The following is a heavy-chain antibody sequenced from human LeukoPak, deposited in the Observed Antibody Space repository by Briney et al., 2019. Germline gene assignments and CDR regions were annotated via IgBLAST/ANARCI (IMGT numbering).Heavy chain of an antibody. Sequence: GGSLRLSCAASGFTFSSYSMNWVRQAPGKGLEWVSSISSSSYIYYADSVKGRFTISRDNAKNSLYLQMNSLRAEDTAVYYCASGGWNDVSPRGYYYYYMDVWGKGTTVTVSS. D-gene: IGHD1-1*01. J-gene: IGHJ6*03. CDR2: ISSSSYI. CDR3: ASGGWNDVSPRGYYYYYMDV. V-gene: IGHV3-21*01. CDR1: GFTFSSYS.